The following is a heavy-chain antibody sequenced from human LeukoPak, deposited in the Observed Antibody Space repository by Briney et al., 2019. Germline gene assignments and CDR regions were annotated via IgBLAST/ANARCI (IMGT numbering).Heavy chain of an antibody. V-gene: IGHV4-38-2*02. CDR1: GYSISSGYY. J-gene: IGHJ6*03. Sequence: PSETLSLTCTVSGYSISSGYYWGWIRQLPGKGLEWIGSIYYSGSTNYNPSLKSRVTISVDTSKNQFSLKLSSVTAADTAVYYCASLIAARCRRSLSCYYYYMDVWGKGTTVTVSS. CDR2: IYYSGST. D-gene: IGHD6-6*01. CDR3: ASLIAARCRRSLSCYYYYMDV.